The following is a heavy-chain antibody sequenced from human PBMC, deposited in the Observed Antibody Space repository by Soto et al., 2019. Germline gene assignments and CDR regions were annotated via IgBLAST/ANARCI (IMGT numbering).Heavy chain of an antibody. CDR3: AAGGFSTVATQGLYYCYYYGMDV. CDR2: IIPILGLA. V-gene: IGHV1-69*02. D-gene: IGHD4-4*01. CDR1: GVPFSSYT. Sequence: SSVKVYCKPSGVPFSSYTISWVRQDPGQGLEWIRKIIPILGLANYAQKFQGRVTITADKSTSTAYMELSSLRSEDTAVYYCAAGGFSTVATQGLYYCYYYGMDVWG. J-gene: IGHJ6*02.